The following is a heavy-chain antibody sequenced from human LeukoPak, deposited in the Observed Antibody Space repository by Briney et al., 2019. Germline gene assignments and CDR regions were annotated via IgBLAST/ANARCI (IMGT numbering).Heavy chain of an antibody. D-gene: IGHD6-13*01. V-gene: IGHV4-34*01. CDR2: INPSGST. CDR1: GGSFSGYY. CDR3: ARGLGSSSWYLHYYYYYYMDV. J-gene: IGHJ6*03. Sequence: SETLSLTCAVYGGSFSGYYWGWIRQPPGKGLEWIGEINPSGSTNYNPSLKSRVTISADTSKNQFSLKLSSVTAADTAVYYCARGLGSSSWYLHYYYYYYMDVWGKGTTVTVSS.